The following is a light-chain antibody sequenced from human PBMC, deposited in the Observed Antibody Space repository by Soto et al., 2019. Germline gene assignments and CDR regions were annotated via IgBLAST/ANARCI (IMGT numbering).Light chain of an antibody. V-gene: IGLV2-14*01. CDR1: SSDVGGYNY. Sequence: QSVLTQPASVSGSPGQSITISCTGTSSDVGGYNYVSWYQQHPGKAPKLMIYDVSNRPSGVSNRFSGSKSSNTASLTISGLQAEDEADYYCSSYTSSSTIYVFGTGTKATVL. CDR2: DVS. J-gene: IGLJ1*01. CDR3: SSYTSSSTIYV.